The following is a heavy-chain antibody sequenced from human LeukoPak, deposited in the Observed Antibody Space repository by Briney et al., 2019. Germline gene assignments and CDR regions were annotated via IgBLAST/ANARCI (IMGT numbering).Heavy chain of an antibody. CDR3: AKAWDIVVVPAAADY. J-gene: IGHJ4*02. CDR2: IRYDGSNK. CDR1: GFTFSSYG. D-gene: IGHD2-2*01. Sequence: GGSLRLSCAASGFTFSSYGMHWVRQAPGKRLEWVAFIRYDGSNKYYADSVKGRFTISRDNSKNTLYLQMNSLRAEDTAVYYCAKAWDIVVVPAAADYWGQGTLVTVSS. V-gene: IGHV3-30*02.